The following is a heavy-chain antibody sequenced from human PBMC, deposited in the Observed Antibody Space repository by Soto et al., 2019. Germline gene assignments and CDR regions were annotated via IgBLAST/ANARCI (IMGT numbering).Heavy chain of an antibody. CDR2: ISAYNGNT. CDR1: GYTFTSYG. J-gene: IGHJ6*02. Sequence: QVQLVQSGAEVKKPGASVKVSCKASGYTFTSYGISWVRQAPGQGLEWMGWISAYNGNTNYAQKLQGRVTMTTDTSTSTAYMELRSLSSDDTAVYYCARDEIKRVYYYGMDVWGQGTTVTVSS. V-gene: IGHV1-18*04. CDR3: ARDEIKRVYYYGMDV.